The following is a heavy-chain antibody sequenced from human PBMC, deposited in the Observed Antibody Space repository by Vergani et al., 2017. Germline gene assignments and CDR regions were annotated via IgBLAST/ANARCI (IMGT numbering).Heavy chain of an antibody. V-gene: IGHV4-61*02. Sequence: QVQLQESGPGLVKPSQTLSLTCTVSGGSISSGSYYWSWIRQPAGKGLEWIGRIYTSGSTNYNPSLKSRVTISVDTSKNQFSLKLSSVTAADTAVYYCARGDYDFWSGYPWWGQGTLVTVSS. J-gene: IGHJ4*02. CDR3: ARGDYDFWSGYPW. D-gene: IGHD3-3*01. CDR1: GGSISSGSYY. CDR2: IYTSGST.